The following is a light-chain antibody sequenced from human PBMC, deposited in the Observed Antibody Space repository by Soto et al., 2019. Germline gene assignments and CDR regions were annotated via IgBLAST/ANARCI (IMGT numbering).Light chain of an antibody. V-gene: IGKV1-5*01. CDR1: QSFTTW. J-gene: IGKJ1*01. CDR2: DAS. Sequence: DIQMTQPPSTLSASVGDRVTMTCRASQSFTTWLAWYQQKPGKAPKLLIYDASSLESGVPSRFRGSGSGTEFTLTISSLQPDDFATYYCQQYNTYPTFGQGTKVDIK. CDR3: QQYNTYPT.